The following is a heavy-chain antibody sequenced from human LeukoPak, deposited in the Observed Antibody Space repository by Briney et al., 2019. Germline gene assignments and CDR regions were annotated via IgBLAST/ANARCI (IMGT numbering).Heavy chain of an antibody. J-gene: IGHJ4*02. CDR1: GYTVTGYY. CDR3: ATEPVGAIYFDY. V-gene: IGHV1-2*02. Sequence: ASVKVSCKASGYTVTGYYMHWVRQAPGQGLEWMGWINPNSGGTNYAQKFQGRVTMTRDTSISTAYMELSRLRSDDTAVYYCATEPVGAIYFDYWGQGTLVTVSS. CDR2: INPNSGGT. D-gene: IGHD1-26*01.